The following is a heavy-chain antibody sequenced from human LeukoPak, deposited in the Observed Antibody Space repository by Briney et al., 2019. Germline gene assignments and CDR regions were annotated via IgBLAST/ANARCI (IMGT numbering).Heavy chain of an antibody. CDR3: AKGQYQLLFVSLRGYYFDY. D-gene: IGHD2-2*01. CDR1: GFTFSSYA. Sequence: GGSVRLSCAAPGFTFSSYAMSWVRQAPGKGLEWVSAISGSGGSTYYADSVKGRFTISRDNSKNTLYLQMNSLRAEDTAVYYCAKGQYQLLFVSLRGYYFDYWGQGTLVTVSS. CDR2: ISGSGGST. V-gene: IGHV3-23*01. J-gene: IGHJ4*02.